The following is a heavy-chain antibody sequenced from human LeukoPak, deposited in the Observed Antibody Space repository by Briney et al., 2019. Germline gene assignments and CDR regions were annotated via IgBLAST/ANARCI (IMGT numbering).Heavy chain of an antibody. Sequence: GGSLRLSCAASGFTFSSYGMHWVRQAPGKGLEWVSVIYAAGSTYHADPVKGRFTIFRDSPKNTLYLQMNNLRPEDTAVYYCELWVESATLDIWGQGTMVTVSS. D-gene: IGHD2-15*01. CDR3: ELWVESATLDI. CDR1: GFTFSSYG. J-gene: IGHJ3*02. CDR2: IYAAGST. V-gene: IGHV3-NL1*01.